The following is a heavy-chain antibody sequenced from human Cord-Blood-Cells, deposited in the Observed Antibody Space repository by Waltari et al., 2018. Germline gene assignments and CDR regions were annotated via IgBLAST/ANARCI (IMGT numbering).Heavy chain of an antibody. CDR3: ARDGREWYGDYWFDP. Sequence: QVQLVESGGGVVQPGRSLRLPCAASGFTFSSYAMPWVRQAPGKGLEWVAVISYDGSNKYYADSVKGRFTISRDNSKNTLYLQMNSLRAEDTAVYYCARDGREWYGDYWFDPWGQGTLVTVSS. V-gene: IGHV3-30-3*01. CDR1: GFTFSSYA. J-gene: IGHJ5*02. CDR2: ISYDGSNK. D-gene: IGHD4-17*01.